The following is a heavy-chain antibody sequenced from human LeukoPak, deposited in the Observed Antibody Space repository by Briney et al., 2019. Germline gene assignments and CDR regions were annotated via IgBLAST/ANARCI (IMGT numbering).Heavy chain of an antibody. J-gene: IGHJ4*02. V-gene: IGHV4-34*01. Sequence: SETLSLTCTVSGGSISSYYWSWIRQPPGKGLEWIGEINHSGSTNYNPSLKSRVTISVDTSKNQFSLKLSSVTAADTAVYYCARGQHAIPSMAAREFDYWGQGTLVTVSS. D-gene: IGHD6-6*01. CDR1: GGSISSYY. CDR3: ARGQHAIPSMAAREFDY. CDR2: INHSGST.